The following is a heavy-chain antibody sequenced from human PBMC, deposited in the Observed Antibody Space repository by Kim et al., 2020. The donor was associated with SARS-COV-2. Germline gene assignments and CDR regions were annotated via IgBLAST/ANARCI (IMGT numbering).Heavy chain of an antibody. J-gene: IGHJ4*02. D-gene: IGHD4-17*01. CDR1: GGPSNSYY. CDR3: APIYGDYSDFDY. CDR2: ITHAGRY. Sequence: SETLSLTCAVYGGPSNSYYWSWIRQPPGKGLEWIEEITHAGRYHYNPSLKSRVTMSLDRSKKQFSLKLTSVTAADTAVYYCAPIYGDYSDFDYWGQGSLV. V-gene: IGHV4-34*01.